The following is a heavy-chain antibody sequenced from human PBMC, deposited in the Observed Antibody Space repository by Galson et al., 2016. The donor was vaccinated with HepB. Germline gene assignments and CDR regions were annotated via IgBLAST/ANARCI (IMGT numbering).Heavy chain of an antibody. V-gene: IGHV3-13*01. CDR1: GFSFSNYD. CDR2: IYTAGDT. J-gene: IGHJ6*04. Sequence: SLRLSCAASGFSFSNYDMYWVRQAPGKGLEWVSSIYTAGDTYYQDSVEGRFTVSRENAKNSLYLHMNSLRARDTAMYYCVRGSYSSDWYRTSAYDFGMDVWGKGTPVTVSS. D-gene: IGHD6-19*01. CDR3: VRGSYSSDWYRTSAYDFGMDV.